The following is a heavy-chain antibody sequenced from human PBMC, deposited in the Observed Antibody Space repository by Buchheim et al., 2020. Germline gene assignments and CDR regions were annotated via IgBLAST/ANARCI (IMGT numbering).Heavy chain of an antibody. D-gene: IGHD6-13*01. J-gene: IGHJ4*02. Sequence: QVHLVQSGPEVKKSGSSVKVSCKASGGALSGYGFSWVRQAPGQGLEWMGGIIPMSGTSTYAERFQGRVTIIAAKSTNTVYMELGSLRSEDTAVYFCARIYCSSSSCAGYFDSWGQG. CDR2: IIPMSGTS. CDR3: ARIYCSSSSCAGYFDS. CDR1: GGALSGYG. V-gene: IGHV1-69*06.